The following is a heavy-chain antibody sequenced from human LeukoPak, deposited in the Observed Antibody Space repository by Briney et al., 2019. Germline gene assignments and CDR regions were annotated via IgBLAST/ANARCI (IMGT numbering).Heavy chain of an antibody. V-gene: IGHV3-21*04. CDR3: AKDRNGHGIGRSSDY. CDR1: GFTFSSYS. J-gene: IGHJ4*02. Sequence: GGSLRLSCAASGFTFSSYSMNWVRQAPGKGLEWVSSISSSSSYIYYADSVKGRFTISRDNAKNPLYLQMNSLRAEDTALYYCAKDRNGHGIGRSSDYWGQGTLVTVSS. CDR2: ISSSSSYI. D-gene: IGHD6-6*01.